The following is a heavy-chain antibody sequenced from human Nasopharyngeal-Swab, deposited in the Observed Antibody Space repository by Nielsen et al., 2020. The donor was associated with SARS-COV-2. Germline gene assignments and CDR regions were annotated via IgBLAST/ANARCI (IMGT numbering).Heavy chain of an antibody. J-gene: IGHJ4*02. Sequence: GSLRLSCAVYGGSFSGYYWSWIRQPPGKGLEWIGEINHGGSTNYNPSLKSRVTISVDTSKNQFSLKLSFVTAADTAVYYCARIYGRLWGYFDYWGQGALVTVSS. V-gene: IGHV4-34*01. CDR3: ARIYGRLWGYFDY. CDR1: GGSFSGYY. D-gene: IGHD2-21*01. CDR2: INHGGST.